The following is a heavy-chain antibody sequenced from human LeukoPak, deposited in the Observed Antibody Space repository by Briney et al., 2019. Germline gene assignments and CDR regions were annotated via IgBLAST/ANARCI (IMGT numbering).Heavy chain of an antibody. D-gene: IGHD5-24*01. J-gene: IGHJ6*02. V-gene: IGHV4-39*01. CDR1: GGSISSRDNY. CDR2: IYYSGNT. Sequence: PSETLSLTCTVSGGSISSRDNYWGWFRQPPGKGLEWIGSIYYSGNTYYNPSLESRVTISVDTSKNHFSLKVSSATAADTAVYYCARQDAFTHYDVMDVWGQGTTVTVSS. CDR3: ARQDAFTHYDVMDV.